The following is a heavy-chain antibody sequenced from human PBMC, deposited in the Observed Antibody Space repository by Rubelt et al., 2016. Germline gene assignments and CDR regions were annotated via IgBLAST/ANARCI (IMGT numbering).Heavy chain of an antibody. CDR1: GFTFSSSA. J-gene: IGHJ4*02. D-gene: IGHD3-10*01. CDR3: ANSAWFGDYFFDY. CDR2: ISGSGGST. Sequence: RLSCAASGFTFSSSAMNWVRQAPGKELEWVSGISGSGGSTYYADSVKGRFTISRDNSKNTLYLQMNSLRAEDPAVYYCANSAWFGDYFFDYWGQGTLVTVSS. V-gene: IGHV3-23*01.